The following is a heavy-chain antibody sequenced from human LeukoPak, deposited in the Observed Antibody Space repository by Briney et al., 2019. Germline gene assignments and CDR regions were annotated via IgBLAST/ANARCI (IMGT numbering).Heavy chain of an antibody. V-gene: IGHV1-18*01. D-gene: IGHD3-9*01. CDR2: ISGYNGNT. CDR3: ARMVRTRYSEDY. J-gene: IGHJ4*02. Sequence: ASVKVSCKASGYTFTNYGITWVRQAPGQGLEWMGWISGYNGNTNYAQNLQGRVTMTTDTSTSTAYMELRSLRSDDTAVYYCARMVRTRYSEDYWGQGTLVTVSS. CDR1: GYTFTNYG.